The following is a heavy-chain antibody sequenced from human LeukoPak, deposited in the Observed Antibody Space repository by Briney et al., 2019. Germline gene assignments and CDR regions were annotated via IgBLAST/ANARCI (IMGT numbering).Heavy chain of an antibody. CDR1: GGPIDRSSYY. J-gene: IGHJ5*02. CDR2: IYYSGNT. Sequence: PSETLSLTCTVSGGPIDRSSYYWGWIRQPPGKGLEWIGSIYYSGNTYYNSSLKSRITISVNTTKNQVALKLSSVTAADTAVYYCARVRGPDGWFAPWGQGTLVSVSS. CDR3: ARVRGPDGWFAP. V-gene: IGHV4-39*01.